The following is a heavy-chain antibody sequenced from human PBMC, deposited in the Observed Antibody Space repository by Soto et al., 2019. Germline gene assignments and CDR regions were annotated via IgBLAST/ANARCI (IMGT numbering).Heavy chain of an antibody. CDR1: GGSFSGYY. CDR3: ARGKGPNNY. CDR2: INHSRST. J-gene: IGHJ4*02. Sequence: SETLSLTCAVYGGSFSGYYWSWIRQPPGKGLEWIGEINHSRSTNYNPSLKSRVTISVDTSKNQFSLKLSSVTAADTAVYYCARGKGPNNYWGQGPLVTVS. V-gene: IGHV4-34*01.